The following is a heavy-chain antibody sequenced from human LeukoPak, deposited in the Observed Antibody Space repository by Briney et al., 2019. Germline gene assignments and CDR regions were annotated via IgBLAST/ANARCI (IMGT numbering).Heavy chain of an antibody. CDR3: ARGLTYYYDSSGSPTEYYFDY. CDR1: GFTFSDYY. Sequence: GGSLRLSCAASGFTFSDYYMSWIRQAPGKGLEWVSYISSSSSTIYYADSVKGRFTISRDNAKNKLYLQMNSLRAEDTAVYYCARGLTYYYDSSGSPTEYYFDYWGQGTLVTVSS. D-gene: IGHD3-22*01. V-gene: IGHV3-11*01. J-gene: IGHJ4*02. CDR2: ISSSSSTI.